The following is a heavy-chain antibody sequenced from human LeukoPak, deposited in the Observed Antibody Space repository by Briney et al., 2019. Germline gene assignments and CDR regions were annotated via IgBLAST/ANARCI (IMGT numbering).Heavy chain of an antibody. V-gene: IGHV4-59*08. J-gene: IGHJ5*02. CDR2: IYYSGST. CDR1: GGSISSYY. Sequence: SETLSHTCTVSGGSISSYYWSWIRLPPGKGLEWIGHIYYSGSTNYNPSLKSRVTISVDTPNNQFSLKLSSVTAADTAVYYCARQSLGPSRSGSSNNWFDPWGQGTLVTVSS. D-gene: IGHD3-10*01. CDR3: ARQSLGPSRSGSSNNWFDP.